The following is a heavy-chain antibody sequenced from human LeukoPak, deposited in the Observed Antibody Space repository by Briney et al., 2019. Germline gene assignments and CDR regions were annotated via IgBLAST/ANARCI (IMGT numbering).Heavy chain of an antibody. V-gene: IGHV4-59*01. CDR3: ARSDYSYGSPLDY. J-gene: IGHJ4*02. CDR1: GGSISSYY. D-gene: IGHD5-18*01. CDR2: IYYSGSS. Sequence: PSETLSLTCTVSGGSISSYYWSWIRQPPGKGLEWIGYIYYSGSSNYNPSLKSRVTISVDTSKNQFSLKLSSVTAADTAVYYCARSDYSYGSPLDYWGQGTLVTVSS.